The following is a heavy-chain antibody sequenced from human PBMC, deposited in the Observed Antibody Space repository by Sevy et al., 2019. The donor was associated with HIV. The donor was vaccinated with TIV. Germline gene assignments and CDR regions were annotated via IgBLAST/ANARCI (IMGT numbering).Heavy chain of an antibody. V-gene: IGHV1-18*01. D-gene: IGHD1-26*01. J-gene: IGHJ1*01. CDR3: ARAPSGSQGPGKYFRH. CDR2: ITAYNGNT. CDR1: GYTFTSYH. Sequence: ASVKVSCKASGYTFTSYHITWVRQAPGQGLEWMGWITAYNGNTNYAQRLQGRVTMTTDTSTSTAYMELRSLRSEDTAVYYCARAPSGSQGPGKYFRHWGQGTLVTVSS.